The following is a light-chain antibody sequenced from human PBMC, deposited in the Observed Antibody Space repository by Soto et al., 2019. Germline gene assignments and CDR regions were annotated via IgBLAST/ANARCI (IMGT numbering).Light chain of an antibody. CDR1: SSDVAAYNY. V-gene: IGLV2-14*01. CDR2: EVS. CDR3: SSYTSSSAVYV. J-gene: IGLJ1*01. Sequence: QSALTQPASVSAFPGQSITISCTGTSSDVAAYNYVSWYQQHPGKAPKLIIFEVSSRPSGVSNRFSGSKSGNTASLTISGLQAEDEADYYCSSYTSSSAVYVFGTGTKVTVL.